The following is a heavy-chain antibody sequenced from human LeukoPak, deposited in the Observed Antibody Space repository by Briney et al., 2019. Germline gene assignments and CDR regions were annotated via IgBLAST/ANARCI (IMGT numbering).Heavy chain of an antibody. CDR2: IYHSGST. Sequence: PSETLSLTCTVSGGSISSGSYYWSWIRQPAGKGLEWIGSIYHSGSTNYNPSLKSRATISVDTSKNQFSLKLSSVTAADTAVYYCAREVAYYYYMDVWGKGTTVTVSS. J-gene: IGHJ6*03. V-gene: IGHV4-61*10. D-gene: IGHD5-12*01. CDR1: GGSISSGSYY. CDR3: AREVAYYYYMDV.